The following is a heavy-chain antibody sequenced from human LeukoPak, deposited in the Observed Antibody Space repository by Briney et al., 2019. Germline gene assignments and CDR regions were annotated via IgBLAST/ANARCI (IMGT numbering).Heavy chain of an antibody. Sequence: SETLSLTCTVSGGSISSYYWSWIRQPPGKGLEWIGYIYYSGSTNYNPPLKSRVTISVDPSKNHFPLKLSSVTAADTAVYYCARFYPGRKLFDYWGQGTLVTVSS. CDR2: IYYSGST. V-gene: IGHV4-59*08. D-gene: IGHD1-14*01. CDR3: ARFYPGRKLFDY. CDR1: GGSISSYY. J-gene: IGHJ4*02.